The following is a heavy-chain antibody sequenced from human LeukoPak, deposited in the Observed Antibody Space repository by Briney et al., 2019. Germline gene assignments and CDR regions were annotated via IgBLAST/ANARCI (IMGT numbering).Heavy chain of an antibody. J-gene: IGHJ4*02. CDR3: VRVLSPTPSYYFDY. Sequence: PSETLSLTCTVSGYSISSGYYWGWIRQPPGKGLEWIGSIYHSGSTYYNPSLKSRVTISVDTSKNQFSLKLSSVTAADTAVYYCVRVLSPTPSYYFDYWGQGTLVTVSS. D-gene: IGHD3-3*02. CDR1: GYSISSGYY. CDR2: IYHSGST. V-gene: IGHV4-38-2*02.